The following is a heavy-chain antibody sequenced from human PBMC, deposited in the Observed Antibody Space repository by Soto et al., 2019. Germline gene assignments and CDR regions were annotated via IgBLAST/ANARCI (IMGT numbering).Heavy chain of an antibody. CDR2: ISYDGGNE. J-gene: IGHJ3*02. D-gene: IGHD1-26*01. CDR3: ARDRSGSHEIDDSLDI. Sequence: QVQLVESGGGVVQPGRSLRLSCAASRFSFSTYAIHWVRQAPGKGLEWVAGISYDGGNEYYADSVKGRFTISRDNSESTLYLKMNSLGPDDTAVYYCARDRSGSHEIDDSLDIWGRGTMVTVSS. CDR1: RFSFSTYA. V-gene: IGHV3-30-3*01.